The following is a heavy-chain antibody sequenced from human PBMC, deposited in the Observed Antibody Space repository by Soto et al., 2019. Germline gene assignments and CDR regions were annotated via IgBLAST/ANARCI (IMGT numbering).Heavy chain of an antibody. Sequence: EVQLLESGGGLVQPGGSLRLSCAASGFTFSSYAMSWVRQAPGKGLDWVAGIIGSGGSTSYPDSLMGRFTISRDNSKNTLYLQMSCLRAEDTAVYYCAKAHSGYVWGRYYFDYWGQGTLVTVSS. CDR3: AKAHSGYVWGRYYFDY. J-gene: IGHJ4*02. V-gene: IGHV3-23*01. CDR2: IIGSGGST. D-gene: IGHD5-12*01. CDR1: GFTFSSYA.